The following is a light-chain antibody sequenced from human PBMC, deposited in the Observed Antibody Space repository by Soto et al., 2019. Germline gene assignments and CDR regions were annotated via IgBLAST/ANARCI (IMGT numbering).Light chain of an antibody. CDR1: QSVLYSSYNKTY. Sequence: DIVMTQSPDPLAVSLGERATINCKSSQSVLYSSYNKTYLAWYQHKPGQPPKLLIYWASTRESGVPGRFSGSGSGTDFTLTISRLQAEDVAVYYCQQYYSTPWTFGQGTKVEIK. V-gene: IGKV4-1*01. CDR3: QQYYSTPWT. J-gene: IGKJ1*01. CDR2: WAS.